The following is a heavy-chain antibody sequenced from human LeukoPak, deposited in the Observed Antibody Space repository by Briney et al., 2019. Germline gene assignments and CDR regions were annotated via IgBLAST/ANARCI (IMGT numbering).Heavy chain of an antibody. CDR3: AKTSPSDWFGELLQYYFDY. V-gene: IGHV3-23*01. J-gene: IGHJ4*02. Sequence: GGSLRLSCAASGFTFSNYALTWVRQAPGKGLEWVSAISGSGGSTYYADSVKGWFTISRDNSKNTLYLQMNSLRAEDTAVYYCAKTSPSDWFGELLQYYFDYWGQGTLVTVSS. D-gene: IGHD3-10*01. CDR2: ISGSGGST. CDR1: GFTFSNYA.